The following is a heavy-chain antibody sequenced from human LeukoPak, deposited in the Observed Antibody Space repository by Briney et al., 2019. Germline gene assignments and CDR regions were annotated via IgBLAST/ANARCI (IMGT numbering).Heavy chain of an antibody. V-gene: IGHV3-7*01. J-gene: IGHJ6*03. CDR3: ARRGAQYYYYMDV. CDR2: IKQDGSEK. Sequence: GGSLRLSCAASGFTFSNTWMSWVRQAPGKGLEWVANIKQDGSEKYYVDSVKGRFTISRDNPKNSVYLQMNSLRAEDTAVYYCARRGAQYYYYMDVWGKGTTVTMSS. CDR1: GFTFSNTW.